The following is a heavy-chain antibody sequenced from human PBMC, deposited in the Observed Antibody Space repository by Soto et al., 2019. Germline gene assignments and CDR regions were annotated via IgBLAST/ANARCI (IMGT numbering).Heavy chain of an antibody. CDR1: GFTFSNAW. CDR3: TIRCISTSCSKVIDY. D-gene: IGHD2-2*01. Sequence: GGSLRLSCAASGFTFSNAWMNWVRQAPGKGLEWVGRIKSKTDGGTTDYAAPVKGRFTISRDDSKNTLYLQMNSLKTEDTAVYYCTIRCISTSCSKVIDYWGQGTLVTVSS. J-gene: IGHJ4*02. V-gene: IGHV3-15*07. CDR2: IKSKTDGGTT.